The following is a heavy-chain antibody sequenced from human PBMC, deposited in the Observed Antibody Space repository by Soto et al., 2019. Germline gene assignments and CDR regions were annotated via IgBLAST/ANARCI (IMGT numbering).Heavy chain of an antibody. CDR1: GYTFTSYA. Sequence: ASVKVSCKASGYTFTSYAMHRVRQAPGQRLEWMGWINAGNGNTKYSQKFQGRVTITRDTSASTAYMELSSLRSEDTAVYYCAKSATVPAAIAYWGQGTLVTVSS. CDR3: AKSATVPAAIAY. CDR2: INAGNGNT. J-gene: IGHJ4*02. D-gene: IGHD2-2*02. V-gene: IGHV1-3*01.